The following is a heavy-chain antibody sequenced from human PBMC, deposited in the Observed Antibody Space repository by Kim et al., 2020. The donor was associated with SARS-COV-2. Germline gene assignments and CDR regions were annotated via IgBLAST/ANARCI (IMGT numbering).Heavy chain of an antibody. V-gene: IGHV4-39*01. CDR1: GGSISSSSYY. Sequence: SETLSLTCTVSGGSISSSSYYWGWIRQPPGKGLEWIGSIYYSGSTYYNPSLKSRVTISVDTSKNQFSLKLSSVTAADTAVYYCARQAITMDYGMDVWGQGTTVTVSS. D-gene: IGHD3-10*01. J-gene: IGHJ6*02. CDR3: ARQAITMDYGMDV. CDR2: IYYSGST.